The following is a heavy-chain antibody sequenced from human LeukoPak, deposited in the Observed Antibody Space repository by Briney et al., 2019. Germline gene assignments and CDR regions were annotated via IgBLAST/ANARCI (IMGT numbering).Heavy chain of an antibody. CDR3: ASCYPDALDI. V-gene: IGHV3-23*01. D-gene: IGHD2-21*01. J-gene: IGHJ3*02. CDR1: GXTFSSYA. CDR2: ISGSGGST. Sequence: GGSLRLSWAASGXTFSSYAMSWVRQAPGKGQEWVSAISGSGGSTYYADSVKGRFTISRDNSKNTLYLQMNSLRAEDTAVYYCASCYPDALDIWGQGTMVTVSS.